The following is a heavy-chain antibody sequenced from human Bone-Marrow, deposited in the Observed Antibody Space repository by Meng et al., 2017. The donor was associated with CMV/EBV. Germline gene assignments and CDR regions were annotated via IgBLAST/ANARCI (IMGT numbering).Heavy chain of an antibody. CDR3: ARGEYCSSTSCPTEDWFDP. Sequence: GGSLRLSCAASGFTFSSYSMNWVRQAPGKGLEWVSYISSSSSTIYYADSVKGRFTISRDNAKNSLYLQMNSLRAEDTAVYYCARGEYCSSTSCPTEDWFDPWGQGTLVTVSS. J-gene: IGHJ5*02. CDR2: ISSSSSTI. V-gene: IGHV3-48*04. D-gene: IGHD2-2*01. CDR1: GFTFSSYS.